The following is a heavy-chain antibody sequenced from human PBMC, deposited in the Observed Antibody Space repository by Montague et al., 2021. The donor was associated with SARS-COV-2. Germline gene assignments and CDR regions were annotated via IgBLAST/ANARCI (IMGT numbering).Heavy chain of an antibody. J-gene: IGHJ3*01. V-gene: IGHV4-39*01. CDR3: ARFPTSFYYDSKAAPATPDAFDV. CDR2: LYYSGST. D-gene: IGHD3-22*01. Sequence: SETLSLTCTVSGGSISSSSYYWGWIRQPPGKGLEWIGSLYYSGSTYYNPSLKSRVTISADTSKNQFSLKLSSVTAADTAVYYCARFPTSFYYDSKAAPATPDAFDVWGQGTMVTVSS. CDR1: GGSISSSSYY.